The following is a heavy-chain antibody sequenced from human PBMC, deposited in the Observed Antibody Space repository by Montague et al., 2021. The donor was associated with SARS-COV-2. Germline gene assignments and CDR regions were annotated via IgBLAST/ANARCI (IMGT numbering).Heavy chain of an antibody. J-gene: IGHJ3*02. CDR1: GFSLITSGMC. CDR2: IVWDDDK. V-gene: IGHV2-70*01. CDR3: ARICGSSRGDAFDT. D-gene: IGHD2/OR15-2a*01. Sequence: PALVKPTQTLTLTCTFSGFSLITSGMCVSWIRQPPGKALEWLALIVWDDDKHYSTSLKTRLTISKDTSKNQVVLTMTNMDPVDTATYYCARICGSSRGDAFDTWGQGTMVTVAS.